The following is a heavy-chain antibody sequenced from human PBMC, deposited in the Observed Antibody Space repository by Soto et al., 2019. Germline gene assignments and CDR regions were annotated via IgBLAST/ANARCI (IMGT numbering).Heavy chain of an antibody. J-gene: IGHJ4*02. V-gene: IGHV3-33*01. D-gene: IGHD3-10*01. CDR3: GRIEGRGQIDN. CDR1: GFTSSSYG. Sequence: GGSLRLSCAASGFTSSSYGMHWVRQAPGKGLEWVAVIWYDGSNSGSGAVTNYADSAKGRFTNSRDTSKNTQYLQMDSLRVEDGGIYYCGRIEGRGQIDNWGQGTLVTVSS. CDR2: IWYDGSNSGSGAVT.